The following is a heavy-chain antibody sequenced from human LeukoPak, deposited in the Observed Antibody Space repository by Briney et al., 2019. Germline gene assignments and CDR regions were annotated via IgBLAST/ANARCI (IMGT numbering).Heavy chain of an antibody. Sequence: ASVKVSCKASGYTFTGYYMHWLRQAPGQGLEWMGWINPNSGGTNYAQNFQGRVTMTRDTSFSTAYMELSRLRSDDTAVYYCARDHGYSSDSVGRVDFWGQGTLVTVSS. CDR1: GYTFTGYY. J-gene: IGHJ4*02. CDR3: ARDHGYSSDSVGRVDF. V-gene: IGHV1-2*02. CDR2: INPNSGGT. D-gene: IGHD2-15*01.